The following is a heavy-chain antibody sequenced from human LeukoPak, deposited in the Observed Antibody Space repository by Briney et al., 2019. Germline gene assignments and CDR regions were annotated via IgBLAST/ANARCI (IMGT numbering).Heavy chain of an antibody. Sequence: SVKVSFKASGGTFSSYAISWVRQAPGQGLEWMGGIIPIFGTANYAQKFQGRVTITADESTSTAYMELSSLRSEDTAVYYCARVDYYGSGSFDYWGQGTLVTVSS. V-gene: IGHV1-69*13. CDR3: ARVDYYGSGSFDY. CDR2: IIPIFGTA. D-gene: IGHD3-10*01. J-gene: IGHJ4*02. CDR1: GGTFSSYA.